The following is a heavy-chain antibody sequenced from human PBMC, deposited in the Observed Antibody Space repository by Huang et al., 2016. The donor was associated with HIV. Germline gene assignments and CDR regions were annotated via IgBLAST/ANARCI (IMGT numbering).Heavy chain of an antibody. J-gene: IGHJ3*02. CDR3: ARHMDCSSSSCLAGGHERGPFDM. D-gene: IGHD2-2*01. CDR1: GGSISSSSYY. Sequence: QLQLQESGPGLVKPSETLSLTCSVSGGSISSSSYYWGWIRQPPGKGLEWIVGIYYSGSTCSNRALKSGVTRSVDTSKNQFSLRLSSVTAADTAVYYCARHMDCSSSSCLAGGHERGPFDMWGQGTMVTVSS. V-gene: IGHV4-39*01. CDR2: IYYSGST.